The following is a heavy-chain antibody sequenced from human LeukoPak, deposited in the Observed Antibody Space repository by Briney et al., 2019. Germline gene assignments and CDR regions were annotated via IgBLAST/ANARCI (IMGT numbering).Heavy chain of an antibody. CDR3: ARVRITMVRGVIITNTYYFDY. D-gene: IGHD3-10*01. Sequence: RPGGSLRLSCAASGFTFSSSAMSWVRQAPGKGLEWVSGINWNGGSTGYADSVKGRFTISRDNAKNSLYLQMNSLRAEDTALYYCARVRITMVRGVIITNTYYFDYWGQGTLVTVSS. CDR2: INWNGGST. J-gene: IGHJ4*02. CDR1: GFTFSSSA. V-gene: IGHV3-20*04.